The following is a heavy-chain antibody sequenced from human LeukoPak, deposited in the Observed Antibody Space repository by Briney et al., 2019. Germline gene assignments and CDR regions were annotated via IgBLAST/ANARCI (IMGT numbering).Heavy chain of an antibody. V-gene: IGHV1-69*02. CDR1: GGTFSSYT. J-gene: IGHJ6*02. D-gene: IGHD6-19*01. Sequence: ASVKVSCRASGGTFSSYTISWVRQAPGQGLEWMGRIIPILGIANYAQKFQGRVTITADKSTSTAYMELSSLRSEDTAVYYCASPVAVAGGDSDYYGMDVWGQGTTVTVSS. CDR2: IIPILGIA. CDR3: ASPVAVAGGDSDYYGMDV.